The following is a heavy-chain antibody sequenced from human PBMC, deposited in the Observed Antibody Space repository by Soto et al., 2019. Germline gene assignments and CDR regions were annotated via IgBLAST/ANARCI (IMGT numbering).Heavy chain of an antibody. D-gene: IGHD2-8*01. CDR3: ARLKPDCTNGVCWSYYYYGMDV. Sequence: XESLKISCKGSGYSFTSYWIGWVRQMPGKGLEWMGIIYPGDSDTRYSPSFQGQVTTSADKSISTAYLQWSSLKASDTAMYYCARLKPDCTNGVCWSYYYYGMDVWGQETTLTVSS. CDR2: IYPGDSDT. V-gene: IGHV5-51*01. J-gene: IGHJ6*02. CDR1: GYSFTSYW.